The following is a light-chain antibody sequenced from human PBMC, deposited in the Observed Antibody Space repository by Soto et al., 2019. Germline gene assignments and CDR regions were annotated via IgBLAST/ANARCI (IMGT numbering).Light chain of an antibody. Sequence: EIVLTQSPGTLSLSPGERATLSCRASQSVSSSYLAWYQQKPGQAPRLLIYGASSRATGIPDRFSGSGSGTDFTLTISRLEPEDFAVYYCQQYSNSPPQYTFGQGTKLEIK. V-gene: IGKV3-20*01. J-gene: IGKJ2*01. CDR2: GAS. CDR1: QSVSSSY. CDR3: QQYSNSPPQYT.